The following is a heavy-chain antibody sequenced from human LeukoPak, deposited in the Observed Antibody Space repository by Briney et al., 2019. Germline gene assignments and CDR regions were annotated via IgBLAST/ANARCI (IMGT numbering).Heavy chain of an antibody. J-gene: IGHJ5*02. V-gene: IGHV1-2*02. CDR2: INPNSGGT. Sequence: ASVKISCKASGYTFTGYYMHWVRQAPGQGLEWMGWINPNSGGTNYAQKFQGRVTMTRDTSISTAYMELSRLRSDDTAVYYCAGTIAAAGTAQNWFDPWGQGTLVTVSS. D-gene: IGHD6-13*01. CDR3: AGTIAAAGTAQNWFDP. CDR1: GYTFTGYY.